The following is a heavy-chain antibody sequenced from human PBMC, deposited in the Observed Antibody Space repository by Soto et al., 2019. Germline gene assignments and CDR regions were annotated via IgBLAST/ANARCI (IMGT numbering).Heavy chain of an antibody. V-gene: IGHV5-51*01. Sequence: GESLKISCKAIGYTFTNYWIGWVRQTPGKGLEWMGITFPGDSDTRYNPSFEGQVTVSADESISTAYLQWNTLKASDTAMYYCVRPNFGALTHFDFWGQGTLVTVSS. D-gene: IGHD3-16*01. CDR2: TFPGDSDT. CDR1: GYTFTNYW. CDR3: VRPNFGALTHFDF. J-gene: IGHJ4*02.